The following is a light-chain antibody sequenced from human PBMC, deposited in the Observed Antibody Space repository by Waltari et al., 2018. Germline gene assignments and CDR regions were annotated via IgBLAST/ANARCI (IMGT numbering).Light chain of an antibody. J-gene: IGKJ2*01. V-gene: IGKV3-11*01. CDR3: HLRSNWRYT. CDR1: QRVTKY. CDR2: DAS. Sequence: EIVLTQSPAILSLSPGERATLSCRHSQRVTKYLSWYQLKPGQAPRLRIYDASNRATGIPTRFSGSGSGTDFTLTISSLEPDDFAVYFCHLRSNWRYTFGQGTKLEIK.